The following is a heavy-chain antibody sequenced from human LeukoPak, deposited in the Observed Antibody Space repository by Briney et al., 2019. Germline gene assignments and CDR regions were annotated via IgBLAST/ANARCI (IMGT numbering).Heavy chain of an antibody. D-gene: IGHD5-24*01. V-gene: IGHV4-59*12. CDR2: IYYTGST. Sequence: PSETLSLTCTVSGGSIRSYYWGWIRQPPGKGLEWIGDIYYTGSTNYNPSLKSRVSISVDTSKNQFSLNLNSVTAADTAVYYCARDPQRGDGYNYDYWGQGTLVTVSS. CDR1: GGSIRSYY. J-gene: IGHJ4*02. CDR3: ARDPQRGDGYNYDY.